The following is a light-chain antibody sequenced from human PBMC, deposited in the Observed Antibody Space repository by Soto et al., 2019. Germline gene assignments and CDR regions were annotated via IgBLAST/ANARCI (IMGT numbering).Light chain of an antibody. CDR2: DAS. J-gene: IGKJ1*01. CDR3: QHYGGMWT. V-gene: IGKV1-16*01. Sequence: DIQMTQSPSSLSASVGDRVTITCRASQGISNYLAWYPQKPGKAPNVLIYDASNLEYGVPSRFSGSGFGTEFILTIRSLKPDDFATYWCQHYGGMWTFGQGTKVDIK. CDR1: QGISNY.